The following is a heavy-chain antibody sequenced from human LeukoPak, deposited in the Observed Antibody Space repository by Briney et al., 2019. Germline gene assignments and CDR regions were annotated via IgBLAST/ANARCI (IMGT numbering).Heavy chain of an antibody. CDR1: GGSISSSSYY. D-gene: IGHD6-13*01. CDR3: ARLYAIAAAGTRGYYYYGMDV. J-gene: IGHJ6*02. CDR2: IYYSGST. V-gene: IGHV4-39*01. Sequence: SETLSLTCTVSGGSISSSSYYWGWIRQPPGKGLEWIGSIYYSGSTYYNPSLKSRVTISVDTSKNQFSPKLSSVTAADTAVYYCARLYAIAAAGTRGYYYYGMDVWGQGTTVTVSS.